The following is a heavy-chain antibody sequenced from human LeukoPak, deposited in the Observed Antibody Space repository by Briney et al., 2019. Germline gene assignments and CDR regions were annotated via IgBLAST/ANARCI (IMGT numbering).Heavy chain of an antibody. CDR1: GFTFSSYG. CDR2: ISYDGSNK. J-gene: IGHJ4*02. V-gene: IGHV3-30*18. D-gene: IGHD7-27*01. CDR3: AKDAIFWVFDC. Sequence: GGSLRLSCAASGFTFSSYGMHWVRQAPGKGLEWVAVISYDGSNKYYADSVKGRFTISRDNSKKTLYLQINSLRTEDTAVYYCAKDAIFWVFDCWGQGTLVTVSS.